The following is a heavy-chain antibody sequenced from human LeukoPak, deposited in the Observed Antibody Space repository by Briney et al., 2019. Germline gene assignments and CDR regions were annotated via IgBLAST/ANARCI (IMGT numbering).Heavy chain of an antibody. D-gene: IGHD5-12*01. V-gene: IGHV1-2*04. CDR2: INPNSGGT. Sequence: GASVKVSCKASGYTFTGYYMHWVRQAPGQGLEWMGWINPNSGGTNYAQKFQGWVTMTRDTSISTAYMELSRLRSDDTAVYYCARGRGNGYDLTGAYYYYYGMDVWGQGTTVTVSS. CDR1: GYTFTGYY. CDR3: ARGRGNGYDLTGAYYYYYGMDV. J-gene: IGHJ6*02.